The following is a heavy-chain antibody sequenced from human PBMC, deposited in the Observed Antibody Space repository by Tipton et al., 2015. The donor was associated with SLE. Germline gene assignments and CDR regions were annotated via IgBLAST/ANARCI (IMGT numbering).Heavy chain of an antibody. CDR1: GGSISSGSYY. J-gene: IGHJ3*02. CDR2: FYTSGGT. Sequence: TLSLTCTVSGGSISSGSYYWSWIRQPAGRGLEWIGRFYTSGGTNYNPSLKSRVTISVDTSKNQFSLKLTSVTAADTAVFYCARDGGSHDAFDIWGQGTMVTVSS. D-gene: IGHD3-16*01. CDR3: ARDGGSHDAFDI. V-gene: IGHV4-61*02.